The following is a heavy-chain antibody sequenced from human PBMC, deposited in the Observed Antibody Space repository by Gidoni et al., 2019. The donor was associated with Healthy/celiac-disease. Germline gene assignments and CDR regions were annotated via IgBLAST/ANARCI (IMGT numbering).Heavy chain of an antibody. J-gene: IGHJ4*02. CDR1: GGTFSSYA. CDR3: ASGGYYDFWRACDY. CDR2: IIPIFGTA. D-gene: IGHD3-3*01. Sequence: QGQLGLSGAEVKKPGSSVKVSCKAAGGTFSSYAISWVRQAPGQGLEWMGGIIPIFGTANYAQKFQGRVTITADESTSTAYMELSSLRSEDTAVYYCASGGYYDFWRACDYWGQGTLVTVSS. V-gene: IGHV1-69*01.